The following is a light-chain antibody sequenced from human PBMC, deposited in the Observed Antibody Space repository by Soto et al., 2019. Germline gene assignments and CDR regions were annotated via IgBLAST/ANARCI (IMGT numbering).Light chain of an antibody. CDR3: LQLYNFSWT. J-gene: IGKJ1*01. V-gene: IGKV1-6*01. CDR1: QGIGND. Sequence: AIQLTQSPSSLSASLVYGFTISCLASQGIGNDLAWYQQKPGKAPRLLIFAASNLQSGVPSRFSGSGSGTDFTLTISRLQPEDFATYYCLQLYNFSWTFGQGTKVDIK. CDR2: AAS.